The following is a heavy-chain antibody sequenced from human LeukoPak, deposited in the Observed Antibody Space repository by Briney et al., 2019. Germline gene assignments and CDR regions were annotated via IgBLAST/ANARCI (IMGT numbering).Heavy chain of an antibody. V-gene: IGHV4-59*01. Sequence: PSETLSLTCTVSGGSISSYYWSWIRQPPGKGLEWIGYIYYRGSTNYNPSLKSRVTISVDTSKNQFSLKLSSVTAADTAVYYCARVATYYDILTGYYKGAFDIWGQGTMVTVSS. D-gene: IGHD3-9*01. J-gene: IGHJ3*02. CDR2: IYYRGST. CDR3: ARVATYYDILTGYYKGAFDI. CDR1: GGSISSYY.